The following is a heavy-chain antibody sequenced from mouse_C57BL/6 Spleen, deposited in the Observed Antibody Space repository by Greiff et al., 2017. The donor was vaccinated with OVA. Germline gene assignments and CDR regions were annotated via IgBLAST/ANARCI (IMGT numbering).Heavy chain of an antibody. CDR3: AREGPNYYGSSYYFDY. Sequence: VKLQESGPELVKPGASVKISCKASGYAFSSSWMNWVKQRPGKGLEWIGRIYPGDGDTNYNGKFKGKATLTADKSSSTAYMQLSSLTSEDSAVYFCAREGPNYYGSSYYFDYWGQGTTLTVSS. J-gene: IGHJ2*01. CDR2: IYPGDGDT. D-gene: IGHD1-1*01. CDR1: GYAFSSSW. V-gene: IGHV1-82*01.